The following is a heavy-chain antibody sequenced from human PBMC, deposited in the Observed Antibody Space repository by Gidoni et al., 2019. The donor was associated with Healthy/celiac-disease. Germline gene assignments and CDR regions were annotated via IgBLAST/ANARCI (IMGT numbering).Heavy chain of an antibody. CDR1: GGTFRSYA. Sequence: QVQLVQSGAEVKKPGSSVKVSCKASGGTFRSYAISWVRQAPGPGLEWMGGIIPIFGTANYAQKFQGRVTITADKSTSTAYMELSSLRSEDTAVYYCAREPATTVTTLYYYGMDVWGQGTTVTVSS. J-gene: IGHJ6*02. CDR2: IIPIFGTA. V-gene: IGHV1-69*06. CDR3: AREPATTVTTLYYYGMDV. D-gene: IGHD4-17*01.